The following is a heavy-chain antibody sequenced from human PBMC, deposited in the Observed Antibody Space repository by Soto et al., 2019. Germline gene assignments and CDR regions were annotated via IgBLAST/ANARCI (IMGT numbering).Heavy chain of an antibody. Sequence: EVQLVESGGGLVQPGGSLRLSCAASGFTFSDHYMDWVRQAPGKGLEWVGRIRNKANNYATEYAASVKGRFTISRDDSQNPFYLQINSLNTEDPAVYYCARVKLCSSLGCYGVLDVWGKGTTVTVSS. V-gene: IGHV3-72*01. J-gene: IGHJ6*04. CDR2: IRNKANNYAT. CDR3: ARVKLCSSLGCYGVLDV. D-gene: IGHD2-2*01. CDR1: GFTFSDHY.